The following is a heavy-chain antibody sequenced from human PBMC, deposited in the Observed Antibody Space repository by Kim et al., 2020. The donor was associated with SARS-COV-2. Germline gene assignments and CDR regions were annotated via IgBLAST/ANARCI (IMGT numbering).Heavy chain of an antibody. J-gene: IGHJ6*02. D-gene: IGHD1-26*01. CDR1: GFTFSSYG. CDR2: IWFDGSNK. CDR3: ARTGISGSYYGGKYYYGMDV. Sequence: GGSLRLSCAASGFTFSSYGMHWVRQAPGKGLDWVAVIWFDGSNKYYADSVKGRFTISRDNSKNTLYLQMNSLRAEDTAVYYCARTGISGSYYGGKYYYGMDVWGQGTTVTVSS. V-gene: IGHV3-33*01.